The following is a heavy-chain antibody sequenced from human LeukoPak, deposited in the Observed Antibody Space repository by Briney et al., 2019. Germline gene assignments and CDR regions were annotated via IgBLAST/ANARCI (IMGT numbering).Heavy chain of an antibody. J-gene: IGHJ4*02. CDR1: GFTFSSYA. CDR2: ISGSGSST. CDR3: ARTGFWSGYYTKPFDY. V-gene: IGHV3-23*01. D-gene: IGHD3-3*01. Sequence: GGSLRLSCAASGFTFSSYAMSWVRQAPGKGLEWVSAISGSGSSTYYADSVKGRFTISRDNSKNTLYLQMNSLRAEDTAVYYCARTGFWSGYYTKPFDYWGQGTLVTVSS.